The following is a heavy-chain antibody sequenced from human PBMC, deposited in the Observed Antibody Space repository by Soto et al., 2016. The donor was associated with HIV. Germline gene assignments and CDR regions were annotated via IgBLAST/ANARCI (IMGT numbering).Heavy chain of an antibody. J-gene: IGHJ3*02. CDR2: IGTGGDT. D-gene: IGHD3-22*01. Sequence: EVQLVESGGGLVQPGGSLRLSRAASGFTFSSYDMHWVRQATGKGLEWVSGIGTGGDTYYLGSVKGRFTISRENAKNSWYLQMNSLRAGDTAVYYCARGRGSYDAGGYYFEAFDIWGQGTMVTVSS. V-gene: IGHV3-13*04. CDR3: ARGRGSYDAGGYYFEAFDI. CDR1: GFTFSSYD.